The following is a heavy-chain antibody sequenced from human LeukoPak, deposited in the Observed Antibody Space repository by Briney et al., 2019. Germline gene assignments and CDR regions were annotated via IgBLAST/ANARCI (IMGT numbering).Heavy chain of an antibody. V-gene: IGHV3-7*01. D-gene: IGHD2-21*01. CDR2: IKQDGSEK. CDR1: GFTFSRYW. CDR3: ARVSDCGGDCYPGLFDY. Sequence: AGGSLRLSCADSGFTFSRYWMSWVRQAPGKGLEWVANIKQDGSEKHYVDSVKGRFTISRDNAKNSLYLQMNSLRAEGTAVYYCARVSDCGGDCYPGLFDYWGQGTLVTVSS. J-gene: IGHJ4*02.